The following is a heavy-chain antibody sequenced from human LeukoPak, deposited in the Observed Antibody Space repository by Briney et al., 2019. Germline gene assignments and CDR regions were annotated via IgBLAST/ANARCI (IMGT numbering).Heavy chain of an antibody. CDR2: IWYDGSNK. V-gene: IGHV3-33*01. J-gene: IGHJ4*02. Sequence: PGRSLRLSCAASGFTFSSYGMHWVRQAPGKGLEWVAVIWYDGSNKYYADSVKGRFTISRDNSKNTLYLQMNSLRAEDTAVYYCARDRGYSYGYSDYWGQGTLVTVSS. CDR3: ARDRGYSYGYSDY. CDR1: GFTFSSYG. D-gene: IGHD5-18*01.